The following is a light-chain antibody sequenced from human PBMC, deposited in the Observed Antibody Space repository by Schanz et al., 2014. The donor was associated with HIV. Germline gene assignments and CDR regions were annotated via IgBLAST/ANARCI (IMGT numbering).Light chain of an antibody. J-gene: IGKJ2*01. CDR2: EAS. Sequence: DIQINQSSSILYASGGERITLTCPARPSISGSLAWYQQKPGKAPNLLISEASILESGVPSRFSGSGSGTEFTLTISSLQPDDFATYYCLQYNHYGYTFGQGTQLEIK. CDR1: PSISGS. CDR3: LQYNHYGYT. V-gene: IGKV1-5*03.